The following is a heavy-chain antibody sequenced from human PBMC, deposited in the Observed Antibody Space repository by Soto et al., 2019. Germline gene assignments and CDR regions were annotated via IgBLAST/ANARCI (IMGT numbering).Heavy chain of an antibody. D-gene: IGHD3-10*01. Sequence: GGSLRLSCAASGFTFSNYAMSWVRQAPGKGLEWVSGISGSGGSTFYADSVKGRFTISRDKSKNTLYLQMNTLRGEDTAVYYCAKDYGSGSYPFDYWGQGTLVTVSS. V-gene: IGHV3-23*01. CDR1: GFTFSNYA. CDR2: ISGSGGST. J-gene: IGHJ4*02. CDR3: AKDYGSGSYPFDY.